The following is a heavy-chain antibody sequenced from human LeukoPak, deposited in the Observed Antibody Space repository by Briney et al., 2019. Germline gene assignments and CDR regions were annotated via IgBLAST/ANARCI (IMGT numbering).Heavy chain of an antibody. D-gene: IGHD3-16*01. V-gene: IGHV3-7*01. CDR1: GFTLSTYW. Sequence: GGSLRLSCAASGFTLSTYWMKWVRQVPGKGLDWVANINPDGSGKRYVDSVKGRFTIARDNADNSLSLQMNSLRAEDTAVYYCASWGAGGNSWGQGTLVTVSS. CDR2: INPDGSGK. CDR3: ASWGAGGNS. J-gene: IGHJ4*02.